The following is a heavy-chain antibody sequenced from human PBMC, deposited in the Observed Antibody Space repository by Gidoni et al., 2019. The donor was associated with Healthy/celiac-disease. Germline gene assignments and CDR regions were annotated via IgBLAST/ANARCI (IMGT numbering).Heavy chain of an antibody. Sequence: QLQLQESGPGLVKPSETLSLTCTVSGGSISSSSYYWGWIRQPPGKGLEWIGSIYYSGSTYYNPSLKSRVTISVDTSKNQCSLKLSSVTAADTAVYYCARQGYSSPWGSWFDPWGQGTLVTVSS. CDR2: IYYSGST. CDR3: ARQGYSSPWGSWFDP. V-gene: IGHV4-39*01. D-gene: IGHD6-13*01. CDR1: GGSISSSSYY. J-gene: IGHJ5*02.